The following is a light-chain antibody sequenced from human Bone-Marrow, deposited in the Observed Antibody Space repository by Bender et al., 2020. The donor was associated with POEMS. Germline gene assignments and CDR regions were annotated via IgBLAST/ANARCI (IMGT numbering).Light chain of an antibody. V-gene: IGLV2-14*03. CDR3: CSYTSGATYV. J-gene: IGLJ1*01. CDR1: SSDIGAYNH. CDR2: DVT. Sequence: QSALTQPASVSGSPGQSITISCTGTSSDIGAYNHVSWYQQHPDKAPALIIFDVTNRPSGVSNRFSGSKSGNTASLTISGLQSEDEADYFCCSYTSGATYVFGTGTKVTVL.